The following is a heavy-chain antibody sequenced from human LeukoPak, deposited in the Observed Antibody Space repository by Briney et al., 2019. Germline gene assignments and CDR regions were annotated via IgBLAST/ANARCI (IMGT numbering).Heavy chain of an antibody. CDR1: GYTFTGYY. CDR2: INPNSGGT. V-gene: IGHV1-2*02. D-gene: IGHD2-15*01. Sequence: ASVKVSCKASGYTFTGYYMHWVRQAPGQGLEWMGWINPNSGGTNYAQKFQGRVTMTRDTSISTAYMELSRLRSDDTAVYYCARDGDIVVVVAARPGDAFDIWGQGTMVTVSS. J-gene: IGHJ3*02. CDR3: ARDGDIVVVVAARPGDAFDI.